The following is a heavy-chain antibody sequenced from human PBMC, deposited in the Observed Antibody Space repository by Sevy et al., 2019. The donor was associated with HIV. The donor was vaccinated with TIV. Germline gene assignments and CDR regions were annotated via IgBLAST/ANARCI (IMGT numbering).Heavy chain of an antibody. Sequence: GGSLRLSCAASGFTFSSFGIHWVRQAPGKGLEWVALISYDGRNEFYADSVKGRFTISRDNSKNTVYLQINSLRAEDTAVYYCDIHGYDDDAPWGQGTLVTVSS. CDR1: GFTFSSFG. D-gene: IGHD5-12*01. V-gene: IGHV3-30*03. J-gene: IGHJ5*02. CDR3: DIHGYDDDAP. CDR2: ISYDGRNE.